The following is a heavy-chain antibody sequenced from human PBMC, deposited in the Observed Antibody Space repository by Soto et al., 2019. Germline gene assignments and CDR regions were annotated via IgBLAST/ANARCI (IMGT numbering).Heavy chain of an antibody. V-gene: IGHV4-39*01. CDR3: ASAVGYCTNGVCYAYYYYGMDV. Sequence: QLQLQESGPGLVKPSETLSLTCTVSGGSISSSSYYWGWIRQPPGKGLEWIGSIYYSGSTYYNPSLNRRVTISVDTSKNQFPLKLSSVTAADTAVYYCASAVGYCTNGVCYAYYYYGMDVWGQGTTVTVSS. J-gene: IGHJ6*02. CDR2: IYYSGST. D-gene: IGHD2-8*01. CDR1: GGSISSSSYY.